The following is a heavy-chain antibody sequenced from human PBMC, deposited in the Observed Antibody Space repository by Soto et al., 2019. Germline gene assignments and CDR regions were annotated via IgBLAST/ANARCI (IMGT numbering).Heavy chain of an antibody. CDR2: ITSSSSYI. Sequence: PGGSLRLSCAASGFTFSLYSMIWVRQAPGKGLEWVASITSSSSYIYYEDSLKGRFTISRDNAKNSLFLQLDSLRAEDTAVYFCVRARSTDSRPDYWGQGNLVTVSS. J-gene: IGHJ4*02. V-gene: IGHV3-21*01. CDR3: VRARSTDSRPDY. D-gene: IGHD3-22*01. CDR1: GFTFSLYS.